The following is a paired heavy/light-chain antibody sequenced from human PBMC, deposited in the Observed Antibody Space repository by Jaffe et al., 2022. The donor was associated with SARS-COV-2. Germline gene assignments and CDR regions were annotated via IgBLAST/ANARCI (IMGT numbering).Heavy chain of an antibody. CDR2: FYFGGNT. V-gene: IGHV4-39*01. CDR1: GASISSSDYF. CDR3: ARLHPHLEWSIDRFTSFQSRLDP. D-gene: IGHD3-3*01. Sequence: QLQLQESGPGLVKPSETLSLTCTVSGASISSSDYFWAWIRQPPGKGLEWIGTFYFGGNTYYSPSLESRVTIVVDTSKNQFSLRLNSVTAADTAVYFCARLHPHLEWSIDRFTSFQSRLDPWGQGILVNVAS. J-gene: IGHJ5*02.
Light chain of an antibody. CDR3: NSYAGTKILV. CDR2: NVN. J-gene: IGLJ2*01. CDR1: SSDVGGYNY. V-gene: IGLV2-8*01. Sequence: QSALTQPPSASGSPGQSVTISCTGSSSDVGGYNYVSWYQQHPGKAPKLIIYNVNKRPSGVPDRFSGSKSGNTASLTVSGLQAEDEAYYYCNSYAGTKILVFGGGTKLTVL.